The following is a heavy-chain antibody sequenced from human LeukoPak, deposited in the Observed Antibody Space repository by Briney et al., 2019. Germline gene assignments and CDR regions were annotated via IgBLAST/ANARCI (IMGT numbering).Heavy chain of an antibody. J-gene: IGHJ3*02. D-gene: IGHD5-24*01. CDR1: GFTFSSLA. CDR3: ARDLRRDGYNRGAFDI. CDR2: IRSNGDTT. Sequence: GGSLRLSCTASGFTFSSLAMTWVRQAPGKGLEWVSTIRSNGDTTYNADSVKGRFTISRDNSKNSLYLQMNSLRAEDTAVYYCARDLRRDGYNRGAFDIWGQGTVVTVSS. V-gene: IGHV3-23*01.